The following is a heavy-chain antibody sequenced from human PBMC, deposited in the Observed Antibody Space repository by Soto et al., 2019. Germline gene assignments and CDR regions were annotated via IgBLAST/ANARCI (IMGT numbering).Heavy chain of an antibody. Sequence: GGSLRLSCAASGFTFSSYSMNWVRQAPGKGLEWVSYISISSSTIYYADSVKGRFTISRDNAKNSLYLQMNSLRAEDTAVYYWARESWRIQTDFAYWGRGTLVTAPQ. CDR2: ISISSSTI. J-gene: IGHJ4*02. D-gene: IGHD5-18*01. V-gene: IGHV3-48*01. CDR3: ARESWRIQTDFAY. CDR1: GFTFSSYS.